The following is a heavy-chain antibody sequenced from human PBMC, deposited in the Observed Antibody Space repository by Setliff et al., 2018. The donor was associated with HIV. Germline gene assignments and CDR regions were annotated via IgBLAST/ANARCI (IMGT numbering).Heavy chain of an antibody. D-gene: IGHD3-3*01. V-gene: IGHV3-7*03. CDR2: IKQGGSEQ. CDR1: GFTFNDFS. J-gene: IGHJ6*03. CDR3: ARVDDFWSGLGMDV. Sequence: GGSLRLSCAASGFTFNDFSMSWVRQAPGKGLEWVANIKQGGSEQYYVDSVRGRFTISRDNAKNSLYLQMNSLRAEDTAVYYCARVDDFWSGLGMDVWGKGTTVTVSS.